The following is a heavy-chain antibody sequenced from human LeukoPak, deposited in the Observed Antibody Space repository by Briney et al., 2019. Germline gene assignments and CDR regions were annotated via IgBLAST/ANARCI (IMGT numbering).Heavy chain of an antibody. CDR2: ISTSSIYI. J-gene: IGHJ5*02. V-gene: IGHV3-21*06. D-gene: IGHD2-21*01. Sequence: GRSLRLSCAASGFTFSSYSMNWVRQAPGKGLEWVSSISTSSIYIYYSDSVKGRFTISRDNARNSLYLQMNSLRAEDTAVYYCARDGGGSILNWFDPWGQGTLVTGSS. CDR1: GFTFSSYS. CDR3: ARDGGGSILNWFDP.